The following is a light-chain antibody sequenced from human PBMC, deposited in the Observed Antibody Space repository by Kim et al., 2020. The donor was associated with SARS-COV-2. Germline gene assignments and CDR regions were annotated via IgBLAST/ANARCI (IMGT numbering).Light chain of an antibody. CDR1: KGISNY. J-gene: IGKJ4*01. V-gene: IGKV1-27*01. Sequence: ASVGDRVTITCRASKGISNYLAWYQQTPGKAPKLLIYGASALYSGVPSRFSGSGSGTDFTLTISSLQPEDVGNYYCQNYNSAPLTFGGGTKVDIK. CDR3: QNYNSAPLT. CDR2: GAS.